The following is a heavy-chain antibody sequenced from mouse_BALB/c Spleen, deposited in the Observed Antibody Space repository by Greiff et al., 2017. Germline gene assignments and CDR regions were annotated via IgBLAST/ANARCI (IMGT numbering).Heavy chain of an antibody. CDR1: GYTFTDYW. CDR3: ARGDGNPGYAMDY. J-gene: IGHJ4*01. D-gene: IGHD2-1*01. Sequence: QVQLQQPGAELVMPGASVKMSCKASGYTFTDYWMHWVKQRPGQGLEWIGAIDTSDSYTSYNQKFKGKATLTVDESSSTAYMQLSSLTSEDSAVYYCARGDGNPGYAMDYWGQGTSVTVSA. CDR2: IDTSDSYT. V-gene: IGHV1-69*01.